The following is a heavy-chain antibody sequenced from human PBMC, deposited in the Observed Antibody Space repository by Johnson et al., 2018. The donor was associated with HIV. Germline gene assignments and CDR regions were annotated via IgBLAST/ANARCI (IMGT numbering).Heavy chain of an antibody. CDR1: GFTLSSSA. Sequence: QMQLVESGGGVVQPGRSLRLSCEASGFTLSSSAFHWVRQAPGKGLEWVAVISYDGSNQYYADSVKGRFTISRDISKNTLYLQMSSLRTEDTAVYFCARDSDVLPGYTGPEDAFDIWGQGTLVTVSS. D-gene: IGHD3-9*01. CDR2: ISYDGSNQ. CDR3: ARDSDVLPGYTGPEDAFDI. J-gene: IGHJ3*02. V-gene: IGHV3-30*04.